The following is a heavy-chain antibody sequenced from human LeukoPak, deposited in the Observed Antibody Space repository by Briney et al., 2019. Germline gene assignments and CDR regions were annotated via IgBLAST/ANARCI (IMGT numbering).Heavy chain of an antibody. V-gene: IGHV4-59*08. Sequence: PTETCSLTSAGRGGYICRYLWNWIHQPPGKGLEWIGYISSSGSTYYNPSLRSPVTISIDTSKNQFSLKLSSVTAADTAVYYCARLESYGVDGFDIWGQGTMVTVSS. D-gene: IGHD4-17*01. CDR3: ARLESYGVDGFDI. J-gene: IGHJ3*02. CDR2: ISSSGST. CDR1: GGYICRYL.